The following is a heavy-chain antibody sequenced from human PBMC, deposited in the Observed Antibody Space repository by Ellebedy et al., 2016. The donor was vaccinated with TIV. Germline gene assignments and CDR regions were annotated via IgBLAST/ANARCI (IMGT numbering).Heavy chain of an antibody. D-gene: IGHD2-8*02. V-gene: IGHV3-30*04. CDR2: IFYDGTKE. CDR3: ARRSTDLAFDS. J-gene: IGHJ4*02. CDR1: GFPFRSFA. Sequence: PGGSLRLSCAASGFPFRSFAMHWVRQAPGKGLAWVADIFYDGTKEYYADSVKGRFTISRDNSKNTLFLQMSSLRAEDTAVYFCARRSTDLAFDSWGQGTLVTVSS.